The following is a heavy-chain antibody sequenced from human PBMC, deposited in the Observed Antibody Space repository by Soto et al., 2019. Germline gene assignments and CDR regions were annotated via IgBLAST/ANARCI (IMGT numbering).Heavy chain of an antibody. CDR1: GFTFSGSA. J-gene: IGHJ4*02. V-gene: IGHV3-73*01. Sequence: PGGSLRLSCAASGFTFSGSAMHWVRQGSGKGLEWVGRIRSKANSYATAYAASVKGRFTISRDDSKNTAYLQMNSLKTEDTAVYYCTGIAAAGHPLDYWGQGTLVTVSS. CDR2: IRSKANSYAT. D-gene: IGHD6-13*01. CDR3: TGIAAAGHPLDY.